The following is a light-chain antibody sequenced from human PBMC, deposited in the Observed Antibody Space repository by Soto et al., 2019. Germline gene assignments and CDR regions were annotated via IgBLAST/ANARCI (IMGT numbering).Light chain of an antibody. Sequence: QSVLTQPPSLSAAPGQKVTISCSGSNSNIGSGYDVHWYQQLPGTAPKLLIYVNTNRPSGVPGRFSGSKSGTSASLAITGLQAEDEADYYCQSYDSSLSGYVFGTGTKVTVL. J-gene: IGLJ1*01. V-gene: IGLV1-40*01. CDR2: VNT. CDR1: NSNIGSGYD. CDR3: QSYDSSLSGYV.